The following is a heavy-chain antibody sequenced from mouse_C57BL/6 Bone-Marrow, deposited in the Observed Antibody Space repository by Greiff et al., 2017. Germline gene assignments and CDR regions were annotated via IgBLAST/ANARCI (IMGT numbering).Heavy chain of an antibody. D-gene: IGHD1-1*01. J-gene: IGHJ1*03. CDR2: IRNKANGYTT. CDR1: GFTFTDYY. V-gene: IGHV7-3*01. Sequence: EVQVVASGGGLVQPGGSLSLSCAASGFTFTDYYMSWVRQPPGKALEWLGFIRNKANGYTTEYSASVKCRFTISRDNSQSILYLQMNALRAEDSATYYCARFYGSSYWYFDVWGTGTTVTVSS. CDR3: ARFYGSSYWYFDV.